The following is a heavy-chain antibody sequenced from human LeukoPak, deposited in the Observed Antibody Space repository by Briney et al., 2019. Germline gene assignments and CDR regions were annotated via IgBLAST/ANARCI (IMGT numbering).Heavy chain of an antibody. CDR1: GFSFTSHS. J-gene: IGHJ4*02. CDR2: ISSESGTK. Sequence: PGGSLRLSCVASGFSFTSHSMNWVRQAPGKGLEWVSYISSESGTKYHADPVKGRFTISRDNAKNSLYLQMNSLRAEDTAVYYCARDVHDYDSSGYYRFDYWGQGTVVTVSS. D-gene: IGHD3-22*01. CDR3: ARDVHDYDSSGYYRFDY. V-gene: IGHV3-48*04.